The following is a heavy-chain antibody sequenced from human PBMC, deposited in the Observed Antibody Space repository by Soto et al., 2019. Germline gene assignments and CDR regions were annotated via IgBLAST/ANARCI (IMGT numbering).Heavy chain of an antibody. D-gene: IGHD4-4*01. CDR1: GFTFSSSD. Sequence: SGGSLRLSCAASGFTFSSSDMSWVRQAPGKGLEWVSLISGSGATTYYADYVKGRFTISRDNSKNTLYQQMNSLRAEDKAVYYCTKPLGNYASLYSGQGTVVTVSS. CDR2: ISGSGATT. V-gene: IGHV3-23*01. CDR3: TKPLGNYASLY. J-gene: IGHJ4*02.